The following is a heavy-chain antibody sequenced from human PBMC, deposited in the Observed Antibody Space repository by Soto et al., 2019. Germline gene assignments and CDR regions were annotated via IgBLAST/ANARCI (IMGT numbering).Heavy chain of an antibody. CDR2: IIPIFGTA. V-gene: IGHV1-69*12. Sequence: QVQLVQSGAEVKKPGSSVKVSCKASGGTFSSYAISWVRQAPGQGLEWMGGIIPIFGTANYAQKFQGRVTXHAFEXXSTAYMELSSLRSEDTAVYYCAREGSIAVAGPHGYWGQGALVTLSS. CDR1: GGTFSSYA. CDR3: AREGSIAVAGPHGY. D-gene: IGHD6-19*01. J-gene: IGHJ4*02.